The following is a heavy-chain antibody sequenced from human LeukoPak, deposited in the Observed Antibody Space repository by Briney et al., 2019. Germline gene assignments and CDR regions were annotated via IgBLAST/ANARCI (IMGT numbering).Heavy chain of an antibody. CDR2: ISGSGSDI. D-gene: IGHD1-26*01. Sequence: PGGSLRLSCVVSGFTLSDYYMSWIRQAPGKGLEWVSYISGSGSDIYYADSVKGRFTISRDNAKNSLYLQMNSLRAEDTAVYYCARGGVGAPSWFDPWGQGTLVTVSS. V-gene: IGHV3-11*01. CDR3: ARGGVGAPSWFDP. J-gene: IGHJ5*02. CDR1: GFTLSDYY.